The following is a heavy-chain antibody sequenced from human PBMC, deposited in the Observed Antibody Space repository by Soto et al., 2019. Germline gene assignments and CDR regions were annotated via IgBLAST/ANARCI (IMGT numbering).Heavy chain of an antibody. CDR2: IYWDDDK. V-gene: IGHV2-5*02. Sequence: SGPTLVNPTQTLTLTCTFSGFSLSTSGVGVGWIRQPPGKALEWLALIYWDDDKRYSPSLKSRPTITKDTSKNQVVLTMTNMDPVDTATYYCTHRPRGIAAAGLFDSWGQGPLVTVSS. CDR3: THRPRGIAAAGLFDS. D-gene: IGHD6-13*01. CDR1: GFSLSTSGVG. J-gene: IGHJ5*01.